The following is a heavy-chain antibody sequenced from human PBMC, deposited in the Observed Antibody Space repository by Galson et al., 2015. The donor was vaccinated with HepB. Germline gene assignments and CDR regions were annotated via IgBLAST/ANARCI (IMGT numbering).Heavy chain of an antibody. V-gene: IGHV3-30*03. CDR2: ISYDGNNK. D-gene: IGHD6-19*01. CDR3: ARVLSSGWTRQFDY. CDR1: GFTFSHYG. J-gene: IGHJ4*02. Sequence: SLRLSCAASGFTFSHYGMHWVRQAPGKGLEWVTAISYDGNNKYYADSVKGRFTISRDNSKNTVSLQINGLTTEDMAVYFCARVLSSGWTRQFDYWGQGTLVAVSS.